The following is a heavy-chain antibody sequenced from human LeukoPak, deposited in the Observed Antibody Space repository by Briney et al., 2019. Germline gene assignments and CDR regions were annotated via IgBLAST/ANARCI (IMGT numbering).Heavy chain of an antibody. V-gene: IGHV3-30*18. D-gene: IGHD3-10*01. Sequence: GRSLRLSCAASGLTFSSFGMHWVRQAPGKGLEWVAAISNDGINNYYADSVNGRFTISRDNSKNTLYLLVNTLRGEDTAVYYCAKEMGSRSSLFYFDYWGQGTLLTVSS. CDR3: AKEMGSRSSLFYFDY. J-gene: IGHJ4*01. CDR1: GLTFSSFG. CDR2: ISNDGINN.